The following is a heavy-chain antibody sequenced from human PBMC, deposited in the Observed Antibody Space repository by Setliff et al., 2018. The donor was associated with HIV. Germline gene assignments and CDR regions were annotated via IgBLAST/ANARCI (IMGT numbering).Heavy chain of an antibody. D-gene: IGHD5-12*01. CDR1: GGSFSGYY. Sequence: SETLSLTCAVYGGSFSGYYWNWIRQPPGKGLEWVGEIYHTGSTYYNPSLKSRVTISVDTSKNQFSLKLRSVTAADTAIYYCARSDLDNGSGYFDYYSYYMDVWGRGTTVTVSS. V-gene: IGHV4-34*01. CDR2: IYHTGST. J-gene: IGHJ6*03. CDR3: ARSDLDNGSGYFDYYSYYMDV.